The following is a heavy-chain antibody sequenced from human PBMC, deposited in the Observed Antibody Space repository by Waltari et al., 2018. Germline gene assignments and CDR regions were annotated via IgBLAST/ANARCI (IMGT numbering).Heavy chain of an antibody. CDR3: ARVHYDFWSGYYI. V-gene: IGHV1-8*02. CDR1: GYPFSDSD. D-gene: IGHD3-3*01. J-gene: IGHJ4*02. CDR2: INPKSGNT. Sequence: QMQLVQSGAEVKKPGASVKVSCKASGYPFSDSDINLVRQATGHGLEWMGWINPKSGNTVSAQNFQDRVTITRDPSTSTVYMELSSLRSDDAAVYYCARVHYDFWSGYYIWGQGTLVTVPS.